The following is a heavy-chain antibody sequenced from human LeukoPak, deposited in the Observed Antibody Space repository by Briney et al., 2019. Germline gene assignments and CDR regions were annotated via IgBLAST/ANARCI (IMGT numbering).Heavy chain of an antibody. D-gene: IGHD6-19*01. CDR1: GYSITDYY. Sequence: ASVKVSCKSSGYSITDYYMHWVRRAPGQGLEWVGSMDPSGTVTSYAQKFQGRVTVTRGTSTNTVYMDLSSLTSEDTALYYCAREAAGTAPDYWGQGTLVTVS. V-gene: IGHV1-46*01. CDR3: AREAAGTAPDY. J-gene: IGHJ4*02. CDR2: MDPSGTVT.